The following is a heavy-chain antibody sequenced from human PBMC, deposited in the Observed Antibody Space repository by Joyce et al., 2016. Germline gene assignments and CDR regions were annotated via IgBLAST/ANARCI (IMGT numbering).Heavy chain of an antibody. V-gene: IGHV3-72*01. CDR2: IGKKPNNYTT. J-gene: IGHJ4*02. CDR3: VRVRADYYVDY. Sequence: EVQLVESGGGLVQPGGSLRLSCAASGFTFSDHYMEWVRQAPGKGLEWVGRIGKKPNNYTTEYAASVKGRFTISRDDSKNSLYLQMNSLKTEDTAVYYCVRVRADYYVDYWGQGTLVIVSS. CDR1: GFTFSDHY.